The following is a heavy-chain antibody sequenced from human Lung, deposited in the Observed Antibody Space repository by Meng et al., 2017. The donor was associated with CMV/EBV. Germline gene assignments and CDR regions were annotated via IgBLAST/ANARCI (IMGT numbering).Heavy chain of an antibody. V-gene: IGHV1-8*03. D-gene: IGHD2-15*01. Sequence: YTISSYDINWVRHATGQGPEWLGWMNPTSGNTGSAQKFLGRITITWDTSITTAYMELSRLKSEDTAVYYCARSRPFHSTKWSSWLDPWGQGTLVTVSS. CDR1: YTISSYD. J-gene: IGHJ5*02. CDR3: ARSRPFHSTKWSSWLDP. CDR2: MNPTSGNT.